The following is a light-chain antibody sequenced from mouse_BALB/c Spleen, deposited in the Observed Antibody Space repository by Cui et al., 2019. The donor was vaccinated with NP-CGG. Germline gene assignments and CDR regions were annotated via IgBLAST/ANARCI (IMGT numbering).Light chain of an antibody. CDR2: GTN. CDR3: ALWYSNHWV. CDR1: TGAVTTSNY. V-gene: IGLV1*01. J-gene: IGLJ1*01. Sequence: HAVVTQESALTTSPGETVTLTCHSSTGAVTTSNYANWVQEKPDHLFTGLIGGTNNRVPGVPARFSGSLIGDKAALTITGAQTEDEAIYFCALWYSNHWVFGGGTKLTVL.